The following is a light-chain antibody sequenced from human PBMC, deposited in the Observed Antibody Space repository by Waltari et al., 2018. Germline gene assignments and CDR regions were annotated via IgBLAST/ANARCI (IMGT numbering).Light chain of an antibody. CDR3: SSYTSSTKYV. Sequence: QSALAQPASVSGSPGQSITISCTGTDSDVGHFDFASWYQQHPGKAPKLIIYEVSNRPSGVSFRFSGSKSGNSASRTISGLQADDEADYFCSSYTSSTKYVFGTGTKVIVL. CDR1: DSDVGHFDF. CDR2: EVS. V-gene: IGLV2-14*01. J-gene: IGLJ1*01.